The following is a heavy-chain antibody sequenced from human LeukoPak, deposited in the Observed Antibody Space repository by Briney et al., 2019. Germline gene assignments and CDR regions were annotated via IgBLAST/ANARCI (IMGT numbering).Heavy chain of an antibody. V-gene: IGHV3-7*05. CDR3: ATSRTLDH. Sequence: GGSLRLSCAAPGFTFSSYWMNWVRQAPGKGLEWVANIKQDGSEKYYVDSVKGRFTISRDNAKSSLYLQMNSLRVEDAAVYYCATSRTLDHWGQGTLVTVSS. J-gene: IGHJ4*02. CDR2: IKQDGSEK. CDR1: GFTFSSYW.